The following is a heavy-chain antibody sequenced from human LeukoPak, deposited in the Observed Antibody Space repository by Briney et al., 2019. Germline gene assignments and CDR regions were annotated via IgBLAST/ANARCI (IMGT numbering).Heavy chain of an antibody. J-gene: IGHJ4*02. D-gene: IGHD2-21*01. Sequence: PGGSLRLSCAASGFTFSDHYIDWVRQVPGKGLEWVGRARNKANGYTAEYAASVKGRFTFSRDDPKNSVYLQMNSLKTEDTAVYYCTRSDSNGNSVFDSWGQGTMVTVSS. CDR2: ARNKANGYTA. V-gene: IGHV3-72*01. CDR3: TRSDSNGNSVFDS. CDR1: GFTFSDHY.